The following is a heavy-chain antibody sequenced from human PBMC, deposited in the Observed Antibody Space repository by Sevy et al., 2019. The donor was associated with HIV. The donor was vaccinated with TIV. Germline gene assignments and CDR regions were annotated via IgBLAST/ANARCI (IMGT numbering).Heavy chain of an antibody. J-gene: IGHJ4*02. CDR3: ARENGSDWYLDF. Sequence: GESLKISCAASGFTFGSYGMHWVRQAPGKGLEWVAVIWFDGSNQYYGDSVKGRFTISRDNSKNTVYLHMNSLRVDDTAVYYCARENGSDWYLDFWGQGTLVTVSS. D-gene: IGHD6-19*01. CDR1: GFTFGSYG. CDR2: IWFDGSNQ. V-gene: IGHV3-33*01.